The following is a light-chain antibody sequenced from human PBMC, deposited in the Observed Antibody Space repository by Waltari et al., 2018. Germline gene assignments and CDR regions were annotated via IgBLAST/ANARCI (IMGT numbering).Light chain of an antibody. V-gene: IGKV1-5*03. CDR3: LQYNTYRT. J-gene: IGKJ1*01. CDR1: QSVSNW. Sequence: QLTQSASTLSASVGGRVTITCRPSQSVSNWLAWYQHKPGRAPKLLINQASTLQGGVPSRFSGSGSGTEFTLTTSSLQPDDFATNYCLQYNTYRTFGQGTKLDIK. CDR2: QAS.